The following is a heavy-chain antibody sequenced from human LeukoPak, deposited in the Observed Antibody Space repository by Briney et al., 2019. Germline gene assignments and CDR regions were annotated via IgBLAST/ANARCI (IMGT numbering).Heavy chain of an antibody. V-gene: IGHV4-59*01. J-gene: IGHJ6*02. Sequence: SETLSLTCTVSGGSISSYYWSWIRQPPGKGLEWVGYIYYSGSTNYNPSLKSRVTISVDTSKNQFSLKLSSVTAADTAVYYCARGDYDILTGHYYYYGMDVWGQGTTVTVSS. CDR3: ARGDYDILTGHYYYYGMDV. CDR1: GGSISSYY. CDR2: IYYSGST. D-gene: IGHD3-9*01.